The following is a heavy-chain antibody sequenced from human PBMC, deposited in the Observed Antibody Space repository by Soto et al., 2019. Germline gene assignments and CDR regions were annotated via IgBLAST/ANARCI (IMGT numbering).Heavy chain of an antibody. J-gene: IGHJ4*02. Sequence: ASVKVSCKASGGTFSSYAISWVRQAPGQGLEWMGGIIPIFGTANYAQKFQGRVTITADESTSTAYMELSSLRSEDTAVYYCASSFYDSSGYYVNWGQGTLVTAPQ. CDR2: IIPIFGTA. CDR1: GGTFSSYA. CDR3: ASSFYDSSGYYVN. V-gene: IGHV1-69*13. D-gene: IGHD3-22*01.